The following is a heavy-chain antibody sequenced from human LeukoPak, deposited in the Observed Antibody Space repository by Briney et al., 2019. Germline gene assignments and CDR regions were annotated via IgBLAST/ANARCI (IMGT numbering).Heavy chain of an antibody. J-gene: IGHJ4*02. CDR3: ARLYSRVGPFDY. Sequence: GGSLRLSCAASGFTFSSYNMNWVRQTPGQGLEWVSSITSGSSHIYYADSVKGRFTISRDNAKNSLYLQMNSLRAEDTAVYYCARLYSRVGPFDYWGQGTLVTVSS. D-gene: IGHD5-18*01. CDR2: ITSGSSHI. CDR1: GFTFSSYN. V-gene: IGHV3-21*01.